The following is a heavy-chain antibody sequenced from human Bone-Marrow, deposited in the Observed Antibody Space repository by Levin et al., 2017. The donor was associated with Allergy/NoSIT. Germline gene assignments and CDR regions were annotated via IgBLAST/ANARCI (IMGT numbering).Heavy chain of an antibody. CDR3: ASKGLEAVAFDY. Sequence: GGSLRLSCAASGFTFSSYAMHWVRQAPGKGLEWVAVISYDGSNKYYADSVKGRFTISRDNSKNTLYLQMNSLRAEDTAVYYCASKGLEAVAFDYWGQGTLVTVSS. V-gene: IGHV3-30*04. CDR2: ISYDGSNK. J-gene: IGHJ4*02. D-gene: IGHD6-19*01. CDR1: GFTFSSYA.